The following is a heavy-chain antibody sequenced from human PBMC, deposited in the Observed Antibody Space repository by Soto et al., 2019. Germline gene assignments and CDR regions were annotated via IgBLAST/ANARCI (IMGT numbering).Heavy chain of an antibody. CDR3: ARFLTTEDAFDI. J-gene: IGHJ3*02. Sequence: GASVKVSCKASGYTFTSYDINWVRQATGQGLEWMGWMNPNSGNTGYAQKFQGRVTMTRNTSISTAYMELSSLRSEDTAVYYCARFLTTEDAFDIWGQGTMVTVSS. D-gene: IGHD4-4*01. V-gene: IGHV1-8*01. CDR2: MNPNSGNT. CDR1: GYTFTSYD.